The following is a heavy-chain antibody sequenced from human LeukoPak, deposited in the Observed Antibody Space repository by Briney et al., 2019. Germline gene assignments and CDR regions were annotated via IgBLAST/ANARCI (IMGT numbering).Heavy chain of an antibody. D-gene: IGHD3-10*01. V-gene: IGHV1-2*02. CDR3: ARLLLWFGEPHSWYYGMDV. CDR2: INPNSGGT. Sequence: GASVRVSCKASGYTFTGYYMHWVRQAPGQGLEWMGWINPNSGGTNYAQKSQGRVTMTRDTSISTAYMGLSRLRSDDTAVYYCARLLLWFGEPHSWYYGMDVWGQGTTVTVSS. CDR1: GYTFTGYY. J-gene: IGHJ6*02.